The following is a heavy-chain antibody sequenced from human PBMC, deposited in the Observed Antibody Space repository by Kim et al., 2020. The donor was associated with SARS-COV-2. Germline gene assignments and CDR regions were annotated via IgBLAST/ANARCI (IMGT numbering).Heavy chain of an antibody. Sequence: GGSLRLSCAASGFTFSSYAMHWVRQAPGKGLEWVAVISYDGSNKYYADSVKGRFTISRDNSKNTLYLQMNSLRAEDTAVYYCARPYSGSYFSPFDYWGQGNLVTVSS. CDR3: ARPYSGSYFSPFDY. D-gene: IGHD1-26*01. J-gene: IGHJ4*02. V-gene: IGHV3-30-3*01. CDR2: ISYDGSNK. CDR1: GFTFSSYA.